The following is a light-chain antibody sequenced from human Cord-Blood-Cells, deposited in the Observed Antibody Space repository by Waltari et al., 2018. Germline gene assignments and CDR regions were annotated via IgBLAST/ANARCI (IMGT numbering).Light chain of an antibody. Sequence: DIAFTQSPAPLPFPPRDRATHPFWASQSVSSYLAWYQQKPGQAPRLLIYDASNMATGIPARFSGSGSGTDFTLTISSLEPEDFAVYYCQQRSNWLTFGGGTKVEIK. CDR1: QSVSSY. CDR3: QQRSNWLT. J-gene: IGKJ4*01. CDR2: DAS. V-gene: IGKV3-11*01.